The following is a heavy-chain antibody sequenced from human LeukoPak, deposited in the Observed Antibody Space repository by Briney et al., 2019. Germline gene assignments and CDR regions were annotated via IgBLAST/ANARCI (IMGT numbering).Heavy chain of an antibody. Sequence: ASVKVSCKASGYTFTSYGISWVRQAPGQGLEWMGWINPNSGGTNYAQKFQGRVTMTRDTSISTAYMELSRLRSDDTAVYYCARGVYYDSSGPFDYWGQGTLVTVSS. D-gene: IGHD3-22*01. CDR2: INPNSGGT. CDR3: ARGVYYDSSGPFDY. J-gene: IGHJ4*02. CDR1: GYTFTSYG. V-gene: IGHV1-2*02.